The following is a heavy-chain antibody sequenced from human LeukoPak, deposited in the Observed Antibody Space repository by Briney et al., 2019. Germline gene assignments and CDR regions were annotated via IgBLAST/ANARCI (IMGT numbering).Heavy chain of an antibody. CDR2: IWSDGSSK. CDR3: ARIIHVDYTPLYYFDH. CDR1: EFTFSRYA. D-gene: IGHD3-16*01. Sequence: GGSLRLSCVASEFTFSRYAMHWVRQAPGKGLEWVALIWSDGSSKYYADSVKGRFTISRDNSKDTLYLQMNSLRAEDTAVYYCARIIHVDYTPLYYFDHWGQGTLVTVSS. V-gene: IGHV3-33*01. J-gene: IGHJ4*02.